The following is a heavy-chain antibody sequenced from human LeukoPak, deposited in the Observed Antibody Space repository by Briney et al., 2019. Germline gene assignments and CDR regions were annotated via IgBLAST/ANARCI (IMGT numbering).Heavy chain of an antibody. CDR2: ITSSGGST. D-gene: IGHD3-22*01. CDR1: GFTFSSYA. V-gene: IGHV3-23*01. J-gene: IGHJ4*02. Sequence: TGGSLGLSCAASGFTFSSYAMSWVRQAPGKGLEWVSSITSSGGSTYYAGSVKGQFTISRDNSKNTVYLQMNSLRAEDTAVYYCAKDRPNYYDSSGHYYRRNGDYWGQGTLVTVSS. CDR3: AKDRPNYYDSSGHYYRRNGDY.